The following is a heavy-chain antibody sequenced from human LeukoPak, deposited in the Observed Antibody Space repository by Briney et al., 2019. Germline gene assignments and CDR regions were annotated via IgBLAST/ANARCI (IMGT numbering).Heavy chain of an antibody. CDR2: IIPIFGTA. Sequence: ASVKVSCKASGGTFSSYAISWVRQAPGQGLEWMGGIIPIFGTANYAQKFQGRVTITAVKSTSTAYMELSSLRSEDTAVYYCASNGDYVPTEYFQHWGQGTLVTVSS. J-gene: IGHJ1*01. CDR1: GGTFSSYA. D-gene: IGHD4-17*01. CDR3: ASNGDYVPTEYFQH. V-gene: IGHV1-69*06.